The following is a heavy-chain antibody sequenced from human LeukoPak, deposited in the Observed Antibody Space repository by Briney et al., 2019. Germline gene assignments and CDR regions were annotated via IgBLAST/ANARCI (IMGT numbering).Heavy chain of an antibody. CDR1: GYTLTELS. CDR3: ALPKKTLNDAFDI. CDR2: FDPEDGET. Sequence: ASVKVSCKVSGYTLTELSMHWMRQAPGKGLEWMGGFDPEDGETIYAQKFQGRVTMTEDTSTDTAYMELSSLRSEDTAVYYCALPKKTLNDAFDIWGQGTMVTVSS. V-gene: IGHV1-24*01. J-gene: IGHJ3*02.